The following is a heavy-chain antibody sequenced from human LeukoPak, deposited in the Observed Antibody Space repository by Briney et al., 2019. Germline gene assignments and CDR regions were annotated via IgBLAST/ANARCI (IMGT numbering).Heavy chain of an antibody. J-gene: IGHJ4*02. CDR1: GYTFTGYY. D-gene: IGHD2-2*01. Sequence: ASVKVSCKASGYTFTGYYMHWVRQAPGQGLEWMGWINPNSGGTNYAQKFQGRVTMTRDTSISTAYMELSRLRSDDTAVYYCARGLGYCSSTSCYPPLDYWGQGTLVTVSS. V-gene: IGHV1-2*02. CDR2: INPNSGGT. CDR3: ARGLGYCSSTSCYPPLDY.